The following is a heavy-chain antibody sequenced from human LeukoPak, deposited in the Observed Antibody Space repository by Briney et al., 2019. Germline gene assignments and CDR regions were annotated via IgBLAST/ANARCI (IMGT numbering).Heavy chain of an antibody. CDR1: GGSFSGHY. Sequence: PSETLSLTCAVYGGSFSGHYWSWIRQPPGKGLEWIGEINHSGSTNYNPSLKSRVTISVDTSKNQFSLKLSSVTAADTAVYYCARWMGGPDYWGQGTLVTVSS. CDR2: INHSGST. D-gene: IGHD3-16*01. J-gene: IGHJ4*02. V-gene: IGHV4-34*01. CDR3: ARWMGGPDY.